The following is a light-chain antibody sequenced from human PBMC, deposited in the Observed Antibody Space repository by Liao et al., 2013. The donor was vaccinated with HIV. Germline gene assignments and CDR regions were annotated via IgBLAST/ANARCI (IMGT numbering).Light chain of an antibody. V-gene: IGLV3-1*01. CDR3: QAWDSSLYV. J-gene: IGLJ1*01. CDR1: KLGDKY. CDR2: QDN. Sequence: SYELTQPPSVSVSPGQTASITCSGDKLGDKYACWYQHKPGQSPVVVIYQDNKRPSGIPERISGSNSGNSATLTISGTQPMDEADYYCQAWDSSLYVFGSGTRVTVL.